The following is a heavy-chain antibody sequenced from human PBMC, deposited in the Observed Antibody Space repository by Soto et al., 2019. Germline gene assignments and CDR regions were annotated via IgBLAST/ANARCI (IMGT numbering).Heavy chain of an antibody. Sequence: EVQLLESGGGLVQPGGSLRLSCAASGFTFSSYTMTWVRQAPGKGPEWVSSISGNGESTKYADSVKGRFTISRDNSKNTLYLQINSLRAEDTAVYYCARSRIVMRVVVVPYFFDSWGQGALVTVSS. D-gene: IGHD3-22*01. CDR2: ISGNGEST. CDR3: ARSRIVMRVVVVPYFFDS. CDR1: GFTFSSYT. V-gene: IGHV3-23*01. J-gene: IGHJ4*02.